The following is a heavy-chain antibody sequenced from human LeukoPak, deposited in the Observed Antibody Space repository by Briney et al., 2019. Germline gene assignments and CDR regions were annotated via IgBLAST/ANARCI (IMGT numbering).Heavy chain of an antibody. CDR2: INHSGST. Sequence: PSETLSLTCAVYGGSFSGYYWSWIRQPPGKGLEWIGGINHSGSTNYNPSLESRVTISVDTSKNQFSLKLSSVTAADTAVYYCARGSLPAAAPGEWYYFDYWGQGTLVTVSS. D-gene: IGHD2-2*01. CDR3: ARGSLPAAAPGEWYYFDY. CDR1: GGSFSGYY. V-gene: IGHV4-34*01. J-gene: IGHJ4*02.